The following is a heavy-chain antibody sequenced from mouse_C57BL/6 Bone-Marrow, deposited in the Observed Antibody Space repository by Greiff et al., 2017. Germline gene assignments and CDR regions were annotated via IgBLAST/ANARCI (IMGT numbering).Heavy chain of an antibody. CDR3: ARLGGGY. V-gene: IGHV1-69*01. J-gene: IGHJ2*01. Sequence: VQLQQPGPELVMPGASVKLSCKASGYTFTSYWMHWVKQRPGQGLEWIGEIDPSDSYTNYNQKFKGKSTLTVDKSSSTAYVQLSSLTSEDSAVYYCARLGGGYWGQGTTLTVSS. D-gene: IGHD1-1*02. CDR2: IDPSDSYT. CDR1: GYTFTSYW.